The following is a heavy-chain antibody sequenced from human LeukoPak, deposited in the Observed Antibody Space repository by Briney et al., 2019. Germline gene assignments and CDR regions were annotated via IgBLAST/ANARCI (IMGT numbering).Heavy chain of an antibody. CDR2: IKQDGSEK. CDR1: GFTFSNYW. J-gene: IGHJ4*02. CDR3: AKYGPQDSGSSHFDY. Sequence: GSLRLSCAVSGFTFSNYWMTWVRQAPGKGLEWVANIKQDGSEKYYVDSVKGRFTISRDNAKSSLYLQMNSLRVEDTAVYYCAKYGPQDSGSSHFDYWGQGALVTVSS. V-gene: IGHV3-7*01. D-gene: IGHD1-26*01.